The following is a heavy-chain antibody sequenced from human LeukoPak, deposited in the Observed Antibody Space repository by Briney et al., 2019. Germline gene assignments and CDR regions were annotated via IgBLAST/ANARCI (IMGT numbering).Heavy chain of an antibody. V-gene: IGHV3-64*01. J-gene: IGHJ4*02. Sequence: PGGSLRLSCAASGFTFSSYAMHWVRQAPGKGLEYVSAISSNGGSTYYANSVKGRLTISRDNSKNTLYLQMGSLRAEDMAVYYCARDQEDSGSYYDPRFDYWGQGTLVTVSS. CDR3: ARDQEDSGSYYDPRFDY. CDR2: ISSNGGST. D-gene: IGHD1-26*01. CDR1: GFTFSSYA.